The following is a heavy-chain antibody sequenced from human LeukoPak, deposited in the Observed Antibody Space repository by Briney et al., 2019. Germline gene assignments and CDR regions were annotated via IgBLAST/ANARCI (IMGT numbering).Heavy chain of an antibody. CDR1: GFSFSSYA. J-gene: IGHJ4*02. D-gene: IGHD6-19*01. Sequence: GGSLRLSCAASGFSFSSYAMTWARQAPVKGLEWVSAISGDGTRTYYADSVKGRFTISRDASKNTLYLQMNSLRAEDTAVYYCARSEAGYSSGWYLFWGQGTLVTVSS. CDR3: ARSEAGYSSGWYLF. V-gene: IGHV3-23*01. CDR2: ISGDGTRT.